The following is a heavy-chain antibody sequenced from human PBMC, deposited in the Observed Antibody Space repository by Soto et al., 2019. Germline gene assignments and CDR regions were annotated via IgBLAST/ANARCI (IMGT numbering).Heavy chain of an antibody. CDR1: GFTFSSYA. J-gene: IGHJ4*02. V-gene: IGHV3-23*01. D-gene: IGHD3-3*01. Sequence: GGSLRLSCAASGFTFSSYAMSWVRQAPGKGLEWVSAISGSGGSTYYADSVKGRFTISRDNSKNTLYLQMNSLRAEDTAVYYCAKDLTIFGVVIIEAPTPFDYWGQGTLVTVSS. CDR3: AKDLTIFGVVIIEAPTPFDY. CDR2: ISGSGGST.